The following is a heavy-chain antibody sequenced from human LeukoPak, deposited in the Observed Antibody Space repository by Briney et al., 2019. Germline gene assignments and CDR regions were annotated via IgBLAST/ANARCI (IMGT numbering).Heavy chain of an antibody. CDR2: ISAYSGNT. CDR3: ARDLGQQLVSYYFDY. Sequence: ASVKVSCKASGYTFISYGISWVRQAPGQGPEWMGWISAYSGNTNSAQKLQGRVTMTTDTSTSTAYMELRSLRSDDTAVYYCARDLGQQLVSYYFDYWGQGTLVTVSS. D-gene: IGHD6-13*01. V-gene: IGHV1-18*01. CDR1: GYTFISYG. J-gene: IGHJ4*02.